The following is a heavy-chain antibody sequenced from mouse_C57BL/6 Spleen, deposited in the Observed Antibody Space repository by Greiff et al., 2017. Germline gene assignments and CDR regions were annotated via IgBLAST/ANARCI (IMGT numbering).Heavy chain of an antibody. Sequence: DVKLVESGGGLVQPGGSLKLSCAASGFTFSDYGMAWVRQAPRKGPEWVAFISNLAYSIYYAATVTGRFTISRENAKNTLYLEMSSLRSEDTAMYYCARRYGSSYWYFDVWGTGTTVTVSS. J-gene: IGHJ1*03. V-gene: IGHV5-15*04. D-gene: IGHD1-1*01. CDR1: GFTFSDYG. CDR2: ISNLAYSI. CDR3: ARRYGSSYWYFDV.